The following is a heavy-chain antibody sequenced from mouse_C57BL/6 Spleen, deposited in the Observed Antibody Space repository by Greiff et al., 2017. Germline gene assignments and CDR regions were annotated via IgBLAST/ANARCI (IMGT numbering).Heavy chain of an antibody. CDR1: GYSITSGYY. V-gene: IGHV3-6*01. J-gene: IGHJ4*01. Sequence: VQLKESGPGLVKPSQSLSLTCSVTGYSITSGYYWNWIRQFPGNKLEWMGYISYDGSNNYNPSLKNRISITRDTSKNQFFLKLNSVTTEDTATYYCARDRHYSLDYYAMDYWGQGTSVTVSS. CDR3: ARDRHYSLDYYAMDY. CDR2: ISYDGSN. D-gene: IGHD2-12*01.